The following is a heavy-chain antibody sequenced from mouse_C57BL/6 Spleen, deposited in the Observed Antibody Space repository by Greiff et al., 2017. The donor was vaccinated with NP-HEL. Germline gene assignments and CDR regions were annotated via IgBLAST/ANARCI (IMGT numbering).Heavy chain of an antibody. CDR3: ARRSIYSNLYFDV. Sequence: QVHVKQPGAELVKPGASVKLSCKASGYTFTSYWMQWVKQRPGQGLEWIGEIDPSDSYTNYNQKFKGKATLTVDTSSSTAYMQLSSLTSEDSAVYYCARRSIYSNLYFDVWGTGTTVTVSS. D-gene: IGHD2-5*01. V-gene: IGHV1-50*01. CDR1: GYTFTSYW. J-gene: IGHJ1*03. CDR2: IDPSDSYT.